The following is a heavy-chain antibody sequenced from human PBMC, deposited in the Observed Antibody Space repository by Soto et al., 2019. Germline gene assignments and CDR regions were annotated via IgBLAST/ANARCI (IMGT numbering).Heavy chain of an antibody. Sequence: SETLSLTCTVSGGSVSSYYWSWIRQPAGKGLEWIGRIYTSGSTNYNPPLKSRVTMSVDTSKNQFSLKLSSVTAADTAVYYCAREAYDSLVEWVFDYWGQGTLVTVSS. CDR1: GGSVSSYY. J-gene: IGHJ4*02. D-gene: IGHD3-3*01. CDR3: AREAYDSLVEWVFDY. V-gene: IGHV4-4*07. CDR2: IYTSGST.